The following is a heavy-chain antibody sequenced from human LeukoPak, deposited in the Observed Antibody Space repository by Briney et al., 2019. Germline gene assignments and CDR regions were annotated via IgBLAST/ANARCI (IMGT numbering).Heavy chain of an antibody. J-gene: IGHJ4*03. CDR3: AKMVHTEQWLVPIDD. CDR1: GFTFSNFA. D-gene: IGHD6-19*01. Sequence: GGSLRPSCAASGFTFSNFAMNWVRQAPGQGLEWVSTISGSGGSTYYADSVKGRFTISRDNSKNTLYLQMNSLRAEDTAVYYCAKMVHTEQWLVPIDDWGQGTPVTVSS. CDR2: ISGSGGST. V-gene: IGHV3-23*01.